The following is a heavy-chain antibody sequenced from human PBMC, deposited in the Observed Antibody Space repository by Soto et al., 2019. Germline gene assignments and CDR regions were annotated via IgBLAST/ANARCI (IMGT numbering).Heavy chain of an antibody. CDR3: AREARSRPPGTFSLGKYGMDV. D-gene: IGHD1-1*01. J-gene: IGHJ6*02. CDR1: GGSFSGYY. V-gene: IGHV4-34*01. CDR2: INHSGST. Sequence: SETLSLTCAVYGGSFSGYYWSWIRQPPGKGLEWFGEINHSGSTNYNPSLKSRVTISVDTSKNQFSLKLSSVTAADTAVYYCAREARSRPPGTFSLGKYGMDVWGQGTTVTVSS.